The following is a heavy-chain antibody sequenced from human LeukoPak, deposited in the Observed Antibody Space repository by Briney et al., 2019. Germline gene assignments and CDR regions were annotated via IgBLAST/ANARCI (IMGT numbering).Heavy chain of an antibody. CDR1: GFTFSSYA. J-gene: IGHJ4*02. Sequence: QSGGSLRLSCAASGFTFSSYAMSWVPQAPGKGLEWVSAISGSGGSTYYADSVKGRFTISRDSSKNTLYLQMNSLRAEDTAVYYCAKALPPSMDSSGWSEDYWGQGTLVTVSS. CDR3: AKALPPSMDSSGWSEDY. V-gene: IGHV3-23*01. D-gene: IGHD6-19*01. CDR2: ISGSGGST.